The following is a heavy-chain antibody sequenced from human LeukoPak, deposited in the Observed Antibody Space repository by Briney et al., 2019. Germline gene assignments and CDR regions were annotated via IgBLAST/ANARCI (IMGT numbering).Heavy chain of an antibody. CDR2: IHYGGTT. D-gene: IGHD2-21*02. CDR1: GGSFSGSFSGYY. V-gene: IGHV4-39*02. J-gene: IGHJ4*02. Sequence: SETLSLTCVVYGGSFSGSFSGYYWAWIRQPPGKGLEWIGSIHYGGTTHYNPSLQSRVTISADTSKNQFALDLRSVTAADTAVYYCTRDIGDFVSDFWGQGTLVTVSS. CDR3: TRDIGDFVSDF.